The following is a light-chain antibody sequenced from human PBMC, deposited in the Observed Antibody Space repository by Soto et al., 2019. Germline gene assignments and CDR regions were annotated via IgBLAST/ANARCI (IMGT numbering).Light chain of an antibody. Sequence: QSALTQPASVSGSPGQSITISCAGSNSDVGAYNYVSWYQQHPGKAPKLIIFDVSNRPSGVSDRFSASKSGNTASLTISGLQAEDEADSYCSSFTTSTTLVFGGGTKLTVL. V-gene: IGLV2-14*03. CDR3: SSFTTSTTLV. J-gene: IGLJ3*02. CDR1: NSDVGAYNY. CDR2: DVS.